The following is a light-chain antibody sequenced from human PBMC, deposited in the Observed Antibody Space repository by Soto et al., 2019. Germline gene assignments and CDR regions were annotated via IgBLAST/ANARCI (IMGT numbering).Light chain of an antibody. J-gene: IGLJ3*02. CDR1: SSDVGGYDF. Sequence: QSPLTQPASVSGSPGQSITISCTGTSSDVGGYDFVSWYQQHPLKAPKLIIYEVNNRPSGVSNRFSGSKSGNTASLTISGLQAEDEADYYCSSWTSSTTQVLGGGTKLTVL. V-gene: IGLV2-14*01. CDR2: EVN. CDR3: SSWTSSTTQV.